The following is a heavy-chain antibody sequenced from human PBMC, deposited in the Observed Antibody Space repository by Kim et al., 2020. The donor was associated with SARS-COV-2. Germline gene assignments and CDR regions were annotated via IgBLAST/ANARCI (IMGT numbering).Heavy chain of an antibody. Sequence: VKGRFTISRDNSKNTLYLQMSSLRAEDTAVYYCAKDRKPYCSSSSCSDFDYWGQGTLVTVSS. V-gene: IGHV3-23*01. D-gene: IGHD2-2*01. CDR3: AKDRKPYCSSSSCSDFDY. J-gene: IGHJ4*02.